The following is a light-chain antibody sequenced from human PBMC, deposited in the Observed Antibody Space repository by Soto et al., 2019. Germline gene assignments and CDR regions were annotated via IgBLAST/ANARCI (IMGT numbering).Light chain of an antibody. V-gene: IGLV1-40*01. CDR1: SSNIGAGYD. Sequence: QSALTQPPSVSGAPGQRVTISCTGSSSNIGAGYDVHWYQQLPGTAPKLLIYGNSNRPSGVPDRFSGSKSGTSASLAITGLQAEDEADYYCQSYDSSLSGPGAVFGGGTQLTVL. CDR2: GNS. CDR3: QSYDSSLSGPGAV. J-gene: IGLJ7*01.